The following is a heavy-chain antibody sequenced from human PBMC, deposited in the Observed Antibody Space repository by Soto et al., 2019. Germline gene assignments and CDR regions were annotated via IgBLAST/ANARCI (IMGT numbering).Heavy chain of an antibody. V-gene: IGHV3-74*01. CDR2: VFAGGTAT. CDR3: ARVPGYDGHDWRFDY. CDR1: GFTFSSYR. J-gene: IGHJ4*02. Sequence: VQLVESGGGLVQPGGSLRLSCAASGFTFSSYRMHWVRQAPGQGLVWLSRVFAGGTATYYADSVRGRFTISRDNAKNTLYLQMNSLRVEDTAIYYCARVPGYDGHDWRFDYWGQGVLVTVSS. D-gene: IGHD5-12*01.